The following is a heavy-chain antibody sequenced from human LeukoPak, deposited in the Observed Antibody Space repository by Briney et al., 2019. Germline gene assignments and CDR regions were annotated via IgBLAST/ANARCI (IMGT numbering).Heavy chain of an antibody. Sequence: ASVKVSCKASGYTFTSYAMHWVRQAPGQRLEWMGWINAGNGDTKYSQKFQGRVTITRDTSASTAYMELSSLRSEDTAVYYCALGGVPAAIDYWGQGTLVTVSS. CDR2: INAGNGDT. J-gene: IGHJ4*02. V-gene: IGHV1-3*01. CDR3: ALGGVPAAIDY. D-gene: IGHD2-2*01. CDR1: GYTFTSYA.